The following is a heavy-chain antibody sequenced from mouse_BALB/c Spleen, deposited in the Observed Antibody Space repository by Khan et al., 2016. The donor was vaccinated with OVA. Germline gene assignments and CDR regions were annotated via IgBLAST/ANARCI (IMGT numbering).Heavy chain of an antibody. Sequence: VQLKESGAELVRPGALVKLSCKASGFNIEDYYMHWVKQRPAQGLEWIGWIDPENGNTIYDPKFQGKASITADTSSNTAYLQLSSLTSEDTAVYYGTSSGYAAWFPYWGQGTLVTVSA. D-gene: IGHD3-1*01. V-gene: IGHV14-1*02. CDR1: GFNIEDYY. CDR2: IDPENGNT. CDR3: TSSGYAAWFPY. J-gene: IGHJ3*01.